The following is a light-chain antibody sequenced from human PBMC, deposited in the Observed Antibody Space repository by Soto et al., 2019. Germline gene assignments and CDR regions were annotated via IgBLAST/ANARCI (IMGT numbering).Light chain of an antibody. CDR2: GAS. CDR1: QSISNNY. Sequence: ENVLTQSPDILSLSPGERVTLSCRASQSISNNYLAWYQQKPGQAPRVLIYGASSRDTGIPDRFSGSGSGTDFTLTISRLQPEDFALYYCQQYGRSLPTFGRGTQLEIK. CDR3: QQYGRSLPT. J-gene: IGKJ2*01. V-gene: IGKV3-20*01.